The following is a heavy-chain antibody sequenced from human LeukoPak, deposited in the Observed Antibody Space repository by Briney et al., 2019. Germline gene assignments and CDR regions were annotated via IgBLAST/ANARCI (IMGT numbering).Heavy chain of an antibody. D-gene: IGHD3-10*01. CDR2: IYYSGST. J-gene: IGHJ5*02. CDR3: ARMYYYGSGSDYLNWFDP. CDR1: GGSFSGYY. Sequence: SETLSLTCAVYGGSFSGYYWSWIRQPPGKGLEWIGYIYYSGSTNYNPSLKSRVTISVDTSKNQFSLKLSSVTAADTAIYFCARMYYYGSGSDYLNWFDPWGQGTLVTVSS. V-gene: IGHV4-59*12.